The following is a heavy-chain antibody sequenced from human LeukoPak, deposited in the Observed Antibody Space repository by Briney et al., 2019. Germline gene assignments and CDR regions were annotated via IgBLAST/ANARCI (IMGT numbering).Heavy chain of an antibody. V-gene: IGHV1-69*13. D-gene: IGHD2-2*02. CDR3: AREVGDCSSTSCYSIYYYYYYGMDV. CDR2: IIPIFGAA. J-gene: IGHJ6*02. CDR1: GGTFTSYA. Sequence: SVKVSCKASGGTFTSYAISWVRQAPGQGLEWMGGIIPIFGAANYAQKFQGRVTITADESTSTAYMELSSLRSEDTAVYYCAREVGDCSSTSCYSIYYYYYYGMDVWGQGTTVTVSS.